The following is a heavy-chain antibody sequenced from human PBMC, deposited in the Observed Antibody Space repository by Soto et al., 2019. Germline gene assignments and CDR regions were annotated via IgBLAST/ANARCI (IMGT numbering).Heavy chain of an antibody. V-gene: IGHV3-33*01. CDR1: GFTFSSYG. D-gene: IGHD3-9*01. CDR3: ARDQHDTGY. CDR2: IWYDGSNK. J-gene: IGHJ4*02. Sequence: QVQLVESGGGVVQPGRSLRLSCAASGFTFSSYGMHWVRQAPGKGLEWVAVIWYDGSNKYYADSVKGRFTISRDNSKSTLYLQMNSLRAEDTAVYYCARDQHDTGYWGQGTLVTVSS.